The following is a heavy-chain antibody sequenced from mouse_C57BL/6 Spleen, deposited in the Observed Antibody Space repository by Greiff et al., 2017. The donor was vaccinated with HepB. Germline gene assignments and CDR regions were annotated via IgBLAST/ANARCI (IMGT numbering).Heavy chain of an antibody. CDR1: GYTFTDYY. CDR2: IYPGSGNT. Sequence: QVQLKQSGAELVRPGASVKLSCKASGYTFTDYYINWVKQRPGQGLEWIARIYPGSGNTYYNEKFKGKATLTAEKSSSTAYMQLSSLTSEDSAVYFCARWGTTDAMDYWGQGTSVTVSS. V-gene: IGHV1-76*01. D-gene: IGHD1-1*01. J-gene: IGHJ4*01. CDR3: ARWGTTDAMDY.